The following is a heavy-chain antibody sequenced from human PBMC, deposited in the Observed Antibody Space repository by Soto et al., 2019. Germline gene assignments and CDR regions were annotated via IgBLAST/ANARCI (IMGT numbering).Heavy chain of an antibody. CDR1: GYTFTSYG. J-gene: IGHJ4*02. CDR3: ARDAPPEDY. Sequence: QVQLVQSGAEVKKPGASVKVSCKASGYTFTSYGISWVRQAPGQGLEWMGWISAYNGNTNYAQKLQXXXTXSTDTSTSTAYMELRRLRSADTAVYYCARDAPPEDYWGQGTLVTVSS. V-gene: IGHV1-18*01. CDR2: ISAYNGNT.